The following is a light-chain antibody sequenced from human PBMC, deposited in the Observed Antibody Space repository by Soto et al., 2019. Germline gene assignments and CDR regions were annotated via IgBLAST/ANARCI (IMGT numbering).Light chain of an antibody. Sequence: QSVLTQPRSVSGSPGQSVTISCTGTSSDVGGYNFVSWYRQSPGKAPKLMISDVSRRPSGVPDRFSGSRSGNTASLTISGLQAEDEADYYCCSYAGSYTALFGGGTKLTVL. V-gene: IGLV2-11*01. J-gene: IGLJ2*01. CDR2: DVS. CDR3: CSYAGSYTAL. CDR1: SSDVGGYNF.